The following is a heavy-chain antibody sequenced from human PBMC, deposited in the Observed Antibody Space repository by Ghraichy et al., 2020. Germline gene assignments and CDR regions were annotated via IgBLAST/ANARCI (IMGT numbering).Heavy chain of an antibody. Sequence: ETLSLTCAASGLTFSNFWMTWVRQAPGKGLEWVANIKQDGSTKHYVDSVKGRFTISRDNAKNSVYLQMDSLRAEDSAVYYCATDKTYQKNKLYYDRFDHWGQGTLVTVPS. CDR3: ATDKTYQKNKLYYDRFDH. CDR1: GLTFSNFW. D-gene: IGHD3-22*01. J-gene: IGHJ4*02. CDR2: IKQDGSTK. V-gene: IGHV3-7*01.